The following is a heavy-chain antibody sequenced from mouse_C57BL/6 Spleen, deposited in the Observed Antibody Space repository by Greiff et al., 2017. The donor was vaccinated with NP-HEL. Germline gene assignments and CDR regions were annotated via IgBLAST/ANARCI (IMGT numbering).Heavy chain of an antibody. V-gene: IGHV3-6*01. D-gene: IGHD2-4*01. CDR3: ARPEDYGYFDV. CDR1: GYSITSGYY. J-gene: IGHJ1*03. CDR2: ISYDGSN. Sequence: EVQLQQSGPGLVKPSQSLSLTCSVTGYSITSGYYWNWIRQFPGNKLEWMGYISYDGSNNYNASLKNQISITRDTSKNNFFLKLNSVTTEDTATYYCARPEDYGYFDVWGTGTTVTVSS.